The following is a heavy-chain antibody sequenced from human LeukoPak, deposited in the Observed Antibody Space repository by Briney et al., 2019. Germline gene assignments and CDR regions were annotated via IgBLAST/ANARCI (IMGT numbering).Heavy chain of an antibody. Sequence: PSETLSLTCTVSGGVISIYAWSWFRQPPGKGLEWIGEVYYSGSSDFNPSLKSRVTISTDTSNNQVSLKLNSVTAADTAVYYCARLSRVAAAGDYDYHSLDVWGQGTTVNVSS. CDR1: GGVISIYA. D-gene: IGHD6-13*01. V-gene: IGHV4-59*13. CDR2: VYYSGSS. J-gene: IGHJ6*02. CDR3: ARLSRVAAAGDYDYHSLDV.